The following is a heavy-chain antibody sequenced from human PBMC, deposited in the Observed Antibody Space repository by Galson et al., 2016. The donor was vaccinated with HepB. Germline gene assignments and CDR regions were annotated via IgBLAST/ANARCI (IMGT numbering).Heavy chain of an antibody. CDR3: RYGMDV. J-gene: IGHJ6*02. V-gene: IGHV3-15*01. CDR2: IKGKTDGGTT. CDR1: GFTFSNAW. Sequence: SLRLSCAASGFTFSNAWMSWVRQAPGKGLEWVGRIKGKTDGGTTDYAAPVKGRFSISRDDSKNTLYLQMNSLKTEDTAVYYCRYGMDVWGQGTTATVSS.